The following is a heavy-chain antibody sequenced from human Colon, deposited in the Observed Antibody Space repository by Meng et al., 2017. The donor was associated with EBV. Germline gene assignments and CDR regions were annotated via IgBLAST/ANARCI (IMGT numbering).Heavy chain of an antibody. CDR3: ARTAYFDFQRAFGY. CDR1: GGSISGTNW. CDR2: IYHSGRP. D-gene: IGHD2/OR15-2a*01. Sequence: VQREESGQRLVKLSVSLSPTCAVSGGSISGTNWWGWGRQPQGKGLEWIVEIYHSGRPNYNPSLKSRVTISVDKSKNQFTLKLNSVTAADTAVYYCARTAYFDFQRAFGYWGQGTLVTVSS. V-gene: IGHV4-4*02. J-gene: IGHJ4*02.